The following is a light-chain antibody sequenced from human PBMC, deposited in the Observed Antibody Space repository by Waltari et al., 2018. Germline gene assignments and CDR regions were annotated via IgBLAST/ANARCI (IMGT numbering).Light chain of an antibody. V-gene: IGLV5-45*03. Sequence: QPVLTQPSSLSASLGASASLTCTLSSGIGVGAYRMYWYQQKPGSPPQYLLRYRSDSDKQLGPGVPRRFSGSKDASAQAGILLISGLQSEDEADYYCMIWHTSASVLFGGGTKLTVL. CDR3: MIWHTSASVL. CDR2: YRSDSDK. CDR1: SGIGVGAYR. J-gene: IGLJ2*01.